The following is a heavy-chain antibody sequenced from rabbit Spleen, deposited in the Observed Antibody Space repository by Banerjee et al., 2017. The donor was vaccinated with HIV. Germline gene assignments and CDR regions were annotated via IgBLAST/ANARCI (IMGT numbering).Heavy chain of an antibody. V-gene: IGHV1S45*01. CDR2: IEGGSSAFS. CDR3: ARDSGSSFSSYGMDL. D-gene: IGHD8-1*01. CDR1: GVSFSSNHY. J-gene: IGHJ6*01. Sequence: QEQLEESGGDLVKPGASLTLTCTASGVSFSSNHYMCWVRQAPGKGLEWIACIEGGSSAFSYFASWAKGRFTISKTSSTTVTLQMTSLTAADTATYFCARDSGSSFSSYGMDLWGQGPSSPS.